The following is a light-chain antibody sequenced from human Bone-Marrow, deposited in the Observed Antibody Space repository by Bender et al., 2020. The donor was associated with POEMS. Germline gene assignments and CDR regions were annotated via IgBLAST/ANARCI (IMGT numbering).Light chain of an antibody. V-gene: IGLV3-1*01. CDR3: QAWDSYTVV. Sequence: SFEVTQPPSMSVSPGQTATITCSGDQLGDDNAYWFQQKPGQAPVLVIFQDTKRPPGIPERFSGSSSGNTATLTISGTQAMDEADYYCQAWDSYTVVFGGGTRLTVL. CDR1: QLGDDN. J-gene: IGLJ2*01. CDR2: QDT.